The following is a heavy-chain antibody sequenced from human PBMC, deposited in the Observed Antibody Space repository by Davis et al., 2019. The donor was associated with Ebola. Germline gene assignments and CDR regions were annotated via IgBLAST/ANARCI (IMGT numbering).Heavy chain of an antibody. CDR3: ARDAAPYYDFWSGYPDY. CDR2: IKQDGSEK. CDR1: GFTFSSYA. V-gene: IGHV3-7*03. D-gene: IGHD3-3*01. J-gene: IGHJ4*02. Sequence: GESLKISCAASGFTFSSYAMSWVRQAPGKGLEWVANIKQDGSEKYYVDSVKGRFTISRDNAKNSLYLQMNSLRAEDTAVYYCARDAAPYYDFWSGYPDYWGQGTLVTVSS.